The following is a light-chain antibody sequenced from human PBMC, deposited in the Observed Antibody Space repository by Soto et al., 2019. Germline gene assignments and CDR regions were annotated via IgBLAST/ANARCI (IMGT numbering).Light chain of an antibody. V-gene: IGKV1-39*01. CDR3: QQSYITPYT. CDR1: QSISSY. Sequence: DIQMTQSPSSLSASVGDRVTITCRASQSISSYLNWYQQKPGKAPKLLIYAASSLQSGVPSRFSGSGSGTDFTLTISSLQPEDFATHYCQQSYITPYTFGQGTKLEIK. CDR2: AAS. J-gene: IGKJ2*01.